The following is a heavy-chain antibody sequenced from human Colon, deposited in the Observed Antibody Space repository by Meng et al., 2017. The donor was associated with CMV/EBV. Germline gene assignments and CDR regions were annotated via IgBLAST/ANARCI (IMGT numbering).Heavy chain of an antibody. CDR1: GYTFTTYG. J-gene: IGHJ5*02. CDR2: INSYNGIT. Sequence: ASVKVSCKASGYTFTTYGFSWVRQAPGQGLEWIGWINSYNGITNYAQRFQDRVTLTRDTSTSTAYMELRSLRSDDTAVYYCARGASGWSHMWFDPWGQGTLVTVSS. CDR3: ARGASGWSHMWFDP. D-gene: IGHD6-19*01. V-gene: IGHV1-18*01.